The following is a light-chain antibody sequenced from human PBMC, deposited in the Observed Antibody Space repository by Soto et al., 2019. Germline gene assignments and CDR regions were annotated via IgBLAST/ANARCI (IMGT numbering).Light chain of an antibody. Sequence: QSALTQPASVSGSPGQSITISCTGTSSDIGGYNYVFWYQQLPGKVPKLIIYDVSNRPSGVSDRFSGSKSGNVASLTISGLQAEDEADYYCSSYTSTSTLYVFGTGTKVTVL. J-gene: IGLJ1*01. CDR2: DVS. V-gene: IGLV2-14*03. CDR3: SSYTSTSTLYV. CDR1: SSDIGGYNY.